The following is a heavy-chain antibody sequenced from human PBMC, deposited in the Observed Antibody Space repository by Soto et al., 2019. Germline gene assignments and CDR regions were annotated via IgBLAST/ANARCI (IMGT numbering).Heavy chain of an antibody. Sequence: RLSCAASGFAFSSYWMSWVRQAPGKGLEWVANIKQDGSEKYYVDSVKGRFTISRDNAKNSLYLQMNSLRAEDTAVYYCARDQAARPDWFDPWGQGTLVTVSS. CDR3: ARDQAARPDWFDP. CDR1: GFAFSSYW. D-gene: IGHD6-6*01. V-gene: IGHV3-7*03. J-gene: IGHJ5*02. CDR2: IKQDGSEK.